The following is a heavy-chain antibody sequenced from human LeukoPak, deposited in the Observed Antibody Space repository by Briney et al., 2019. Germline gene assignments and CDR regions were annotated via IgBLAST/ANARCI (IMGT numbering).Heavy chain of an antibody. CDR1: GGSISSGSYY. V-gene: IGHV4-39*01. CDR3: ARLSEWLLGLY. CDR2: IYYSGST. Sequence: PSETLSLTCTVSGGSISSGSYYWGWIRQPPGKGLEWIWSIYYSGSTYCNPSLKSRVTISVDTSKNQFSLKLSSVTAADTAVYYCARLSEWLLGLYWGQGTLVTVSS. D-gene: IGHD3-3*01. J-gene: IGHJ4*02.